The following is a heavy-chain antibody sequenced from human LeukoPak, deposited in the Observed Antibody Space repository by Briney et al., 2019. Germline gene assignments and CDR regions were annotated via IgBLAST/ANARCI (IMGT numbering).Heavy chain of an antibody. CDR3: GREGDFYGGRDYGVDV. J-gene: IGHJ6*02. CDR2: VYYSGST. Sequence: SETLSLTCTVSGGSITGYYWNWIRQPPGKGLEWIGCVYYSGSTNYNPSLKSRVTISVDTSKNQFSLKLSSVTAADTAVYYCGREGDFYGGRDYGVDVWGQGTTVTVSS. CDR1: GGSITGYY. V-gene: IGHV4-59*13. D-gene: IGHD3-10*01.